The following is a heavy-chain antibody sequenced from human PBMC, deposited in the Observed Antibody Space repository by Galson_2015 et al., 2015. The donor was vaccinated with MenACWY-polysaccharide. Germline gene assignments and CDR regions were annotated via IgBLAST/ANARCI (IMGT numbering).Heavy chain of an antibody. CDR1: GFTFNNYA. CDR2: ISGGGGTT. D-gene: IGHD6-19*01. V-gene: IGHV3-23*01. Sequence: SLRLSCAASGFTFNNYAMSWVRQAPGTGLEWVSGISGGGGTTWYADSVKGRFTMSRDSSKNTLYLQMNSLRAEDMAIYYCAKDSRYSTGLRAFDIWGQGTMVTVSS. CDR3: AKDSRYSTGLRAFDI. J-gene: IGHJ3*02.